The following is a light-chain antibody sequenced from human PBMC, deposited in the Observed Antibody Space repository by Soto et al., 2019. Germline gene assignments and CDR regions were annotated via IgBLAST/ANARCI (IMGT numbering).Light chain of an antibody. CDR2: EVT. J-gene: IGLJ1*01. CDR1: RSDVGGYDF. CDR3: CSYVSSKTYV. Sequence: QSVLTQPASVSGSPGQSITISCTGTRSDVGGYDFVSWYQQHPGNAPRVVLYEVTNRPSGVSDRFSGSKSGNTASLTISGLQAEDEADYYCCSYVSSKTYVFGTGTKV. V-gene: IGLV2-14*01.